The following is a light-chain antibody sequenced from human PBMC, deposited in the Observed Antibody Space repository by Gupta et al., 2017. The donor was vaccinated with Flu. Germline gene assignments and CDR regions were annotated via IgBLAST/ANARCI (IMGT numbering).Light chain of an antibody. J-gene: IGKJ2*01. V-gene: IGKV3-15*01. CDR1: QSVSAN. Sequence: PGTRAVSPGERVTLSCRASQSVSANLGWYQQKPGQAPRLLIYAASSRATGIPARFSAYGSGTEFTLTISSLQSEDFAVYYCQQYSKWPQTFGQGTKLEIK. CDR3: QQYSKWPQT. CDR2: AAS.